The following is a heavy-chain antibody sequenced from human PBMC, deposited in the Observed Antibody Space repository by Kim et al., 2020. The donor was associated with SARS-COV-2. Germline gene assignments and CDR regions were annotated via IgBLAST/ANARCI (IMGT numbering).Heavy chain of an antibody. J-gene: IGHJ6*02. D-gene: IGHD5-18*01. CDR2: INQSGGT. Sequence: SETLSLTCTLFGGSFSGYYWNWIRQPPGKGLEWIGEINQSGGTNYNASLKSRITISLDMSKNQFSLNLSFVTAADTAEYYCARVGYTYGPYYGMDVWGQGTTVTVSS. V-gene: IGHV4-34*01. CDR3: ARVGYTYGPYYGMDV. CDR1: GGSFSGYY.